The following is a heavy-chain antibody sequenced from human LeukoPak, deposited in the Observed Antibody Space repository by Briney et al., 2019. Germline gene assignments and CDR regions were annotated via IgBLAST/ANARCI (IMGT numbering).Heavy chain of an antibody. D-gene: IGHD6-19*01. CDR2: ISSSGSTI. V-gene: IGHV3-48*04. CDR3: ARVIAVAGTNWFDP. J-gene: IGHJ5*02. CDR1: GFTFSSYW. Sequence: GGSLRLSCAASGFTFSSYWMTWVRQAPGKGLEWVSYISSSGSTIYYADSVKGRFTISRDNAKNSLYLQMNSLRAEDTAVYYCARVIAVAGTNWFDPWGQGTLVTVSS.